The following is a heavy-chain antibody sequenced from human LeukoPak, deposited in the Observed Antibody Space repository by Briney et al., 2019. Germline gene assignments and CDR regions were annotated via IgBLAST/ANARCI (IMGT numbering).Heavy chain of an antibody. D-gene: IGHD4-17*01. Sequence: SETLSLTCAVSGVSFDDYYWSWVRQTPGKGLEWIGEINHSGYTNDNPSLKSRVTLSIDTSRKQFSLNLRSVTVADAGTYYCTRMTTGHDYWGQGTLVTVSS. CDR1: GVSFDDYY. CDR2: INHSGYT. CDR3: TRMTTGHDY. J-gene: IGHJ4*02. V-gene: IGHV4-34*01.